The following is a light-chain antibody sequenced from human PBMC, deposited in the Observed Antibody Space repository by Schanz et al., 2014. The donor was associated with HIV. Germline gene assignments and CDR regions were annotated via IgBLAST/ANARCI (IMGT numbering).Light chain of an antibody. CDR3: SSYAGGNKLI. J-gene: IGLJ2*01. V-gene: IGLV2-14*02. Sequence: QSALTQPASVSGSPGQSVTISCSGTNSDIGSYNLVSWYQYHPGKAPKLMIYEADKRPSGVSPRFSGSRSGNTASLTISGLQAEDEADYYCSSYAGGNKLIFGGGTKLTVL. CDR2: EAD. CDR1: NSDIGSYNL.